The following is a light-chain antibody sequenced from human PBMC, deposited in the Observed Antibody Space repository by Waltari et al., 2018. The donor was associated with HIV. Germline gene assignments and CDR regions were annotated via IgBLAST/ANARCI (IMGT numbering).Light chain of an antibody. Sequence: CLHQPPSVSKTLKQPATIPCNGTSNNVSSQTAACCQHHPSHPPTLLSYPNDHRPSGISEKFSASRSGNTAYLSISWLQAEDEADYYCPAWDIALSACVFGGGTKLTVL. CDR3: PAWDIALSACV. CDR1: SNNVSSQT. J-gene: IGLJ3*02. CDR2: PND. V-gene: IGLV10-54*01.